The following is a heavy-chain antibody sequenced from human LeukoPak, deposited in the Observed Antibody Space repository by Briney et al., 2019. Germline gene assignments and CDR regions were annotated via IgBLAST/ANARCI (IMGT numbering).Heavy chain of an antibody. V-gene: IGHV4-34*01. CDR2: INHSGST. Sequence: SETLSLTCAVYGGSFSGYYWSWIRQPPGKGLEWIGEINHSGSTNYNPSLKSRVTISVDTSKNQFSLKLSSVTAADTAVYYCARGSSSSSWYFDYWGQGTLVTVSS. J-gene: IGHJ4*02. CDR1: GGSFSGYY. D-gene: IGHD6-13*01. CDR3: ARGSSSSSWYFDY.